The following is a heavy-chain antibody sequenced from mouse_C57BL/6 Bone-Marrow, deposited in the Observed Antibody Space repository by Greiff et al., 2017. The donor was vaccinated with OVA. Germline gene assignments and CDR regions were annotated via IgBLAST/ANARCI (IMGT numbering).Heavy chain of an antibody. CDR2: IYPSSGYT. V-gene: IGHV1-7*01. CDR1: GYTFTSYW. CDR3: ARLDSSGYYFDY. D-gene: IGHD3-2*02. J-gene: IGHJ2*01. Sequence: QVQLQPPGAELAKPGASVKLSCKASGYTFTSYWMHWVKQRPGQGLEWIGYIYPSSGYTKYNQKFKDKAPLTADKSSSTAYKQLSSLTYEDSAVYYCARLDSSGYYFDYWGQGTTLTVSS.